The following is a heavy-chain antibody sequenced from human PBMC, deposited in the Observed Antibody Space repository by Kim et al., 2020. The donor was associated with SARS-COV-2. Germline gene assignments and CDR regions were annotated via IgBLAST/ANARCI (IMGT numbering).Heavy chain of an antibody. D-gene: IGHD5-18*01. V-gene: IGHV3-30*18. CDR2: ISYDGSNK. J-gene: IGHJ6*02. Sequence: GGSLRLSCAASGFTFSSYGMHWVRQAPGKGLEWVAVISYDGSNKYYADSVKGRFTISRDNSKNTLYLQMNSLRAEDTAVYYCAKELNTAMVSLRYYGMDVWGQGTTVTVSS. CDR1: GFTFSSYG. CDR3: AKELNTAMVSLRYYGMDV.